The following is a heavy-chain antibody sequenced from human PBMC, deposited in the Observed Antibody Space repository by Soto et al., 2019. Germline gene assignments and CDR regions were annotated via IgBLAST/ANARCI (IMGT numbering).Heavy chain of an antibody. Sequence: EVQLLESGGDLIQPGGSLRLSCAASGFTFNIYAMTWVRQAPGKGLEWVSAISRYGDFTYYADPVEGRFTISRDNSKNKLYLQMNSLRAEDTAVYYCAKDRYLDHDSRGYLFDNWGQGTLVTVSS. CDR2: ISRYGDFT. V-gene: IGHV3-23*01. D-gene: IGHD3-22*01. CDR3: AKDRYLDHDSRGYLFDN. CDR1: GFTFNIYA. J-gene: IGHJ4*02.